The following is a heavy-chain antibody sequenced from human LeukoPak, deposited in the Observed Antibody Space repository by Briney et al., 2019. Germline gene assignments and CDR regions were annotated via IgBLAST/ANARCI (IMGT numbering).Heavy chain of an antibody. CDR2: IYYSGST. D-gene: IGHD3-3*01. CDR3: ARGNYDFWSGYYSHFDY. CDR1: GGSISSSSYY. V-gene: IGHV4-39*01. J-gene: IGHJ4*02. Sequence: SETLSLTCTVSGGSISSSSYYWGWIRQPPGKGLEWMGSIYYSGSTYYNPSLKSRVTISVDTSKNQFSLKLSSVTAADTAVYYCARGNYDFWSGYYSHFDYWGQGTLVTVSS.